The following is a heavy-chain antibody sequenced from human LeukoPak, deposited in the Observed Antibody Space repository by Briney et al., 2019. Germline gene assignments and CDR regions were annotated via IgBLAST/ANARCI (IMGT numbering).Heavy chain of an antibody. J-gene: IGHJ5*02. CDR1: GGTFSYTA. CDR2: IIPLFGTT. CDR3: ARAAYNDFWSEYNYFGP. D-gene: IGHD3-3*01. Sequence: ASVKVSSKASGGTFSYTAISWVRQAPGQGLEWMGGIIPLFGTTNYAQKFQGRVTVTKNDSTTTAYMELSSLRSDDTAMYYCARAAYNDFWSEYNYFGPWGQGSLVTVSS. V-gene: IGHV1-69*05.